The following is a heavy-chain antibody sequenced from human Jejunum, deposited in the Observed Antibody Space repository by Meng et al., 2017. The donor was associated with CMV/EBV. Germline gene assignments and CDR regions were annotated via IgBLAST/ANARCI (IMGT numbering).Heavy chain of an antibody. D-gene: IGHD1-14*01. V-gene: IGHV1-69*13. Sequence: QGQLGRSGAEVKKPGSSVKVACKTSGDSFSTQTFSWVRQAPGQGLEWMGGLIAVFDKTKAAPRFQDRVTFTADESTSTAYMELSSLTFDDTAVYFCARGRRNEPLFDYWGQGTLVTVSS. CDR3: ARGRRNEPLFDY. J-gene: IGHJ4*02. CDR2: LIAVFDKT. CDR1: GDSFSTQT.